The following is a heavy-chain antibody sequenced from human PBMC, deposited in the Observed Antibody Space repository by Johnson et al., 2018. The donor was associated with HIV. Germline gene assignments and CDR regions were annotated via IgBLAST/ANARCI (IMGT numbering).Heavy chain of an antibody. Sequence: VQLVESGGGLVQPGRSLRLSCTASGFTFGDYAMSWVRQAPGKGLEWVGFIRSKPYGETTEYAASVKGRLTISRDDSKSIAYLQMNSLKTEDTAVYYCAKGYWHAFDIWGQGTMVTVSS. CDR2: IRSKPYGETT. J-gene: IGHJ3*02. V-gene: IGHV3-49*04. CDR1: GFTFGDYA. CDR3: AKGYWHAFDI. D-gene: IGHD1-14*01.